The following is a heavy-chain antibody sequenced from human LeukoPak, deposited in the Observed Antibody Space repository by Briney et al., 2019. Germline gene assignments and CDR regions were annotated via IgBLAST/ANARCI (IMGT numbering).Heavy chain of an antibody. CDR3: AKDLIAAAHRSPIDY. CDR1: GFTFSTYG. D-gene: IGHD6-13*01. J-gene: IGHJ4*02. Sequence: PGGTLRLSCEVSGFTFSTYGMSWVRQAPGKGLEWVSSISDGGHSTFHADSVKGRFTISRDNSKNTLYLQMNSLRAEDTAVYYCAKDLIAAAHRSPIDYWGQGTLVTVSS. CDR2: ISDGGHST. V-gene: IGHV3-23*01.